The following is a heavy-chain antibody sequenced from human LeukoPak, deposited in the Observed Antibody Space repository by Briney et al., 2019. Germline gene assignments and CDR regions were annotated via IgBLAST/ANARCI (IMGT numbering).Heavy chain of an antibody. CDR1: GFTVSSNY. CDR2: IYSGGST. J-gene: IGHJ4*02. Sequence: GGSLRLSCAASGFTVSSNYMSWVRQAPGKGLEWVSVIYSGGSTYYADSVKGRFTISRDNSKNTLYLQMNSLRAEDTAVYYCARDFYDRRGSYYFDYWGQGTLVTVSS. CDR3: ARDFYDRRGSYYFDY. V-gene: IGHV3-53*01. D-gene: IGHD3-22*01.